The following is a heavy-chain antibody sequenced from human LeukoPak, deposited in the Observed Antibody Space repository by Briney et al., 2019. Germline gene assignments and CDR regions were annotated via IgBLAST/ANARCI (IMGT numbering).Heavy chain of an antibody. D-gene: IGHD3-10*01. CDR1: GGSISSSSYY. Sequence: SETLSLTCTVSGGSISSSSYYWGWIRQPPGKGLEWIGSIHYSGSTYYNPSLKSRVTISVDTSKNQFSLKLSSVTAADTAVYYCARHYITMVRGVMYYFDYWGQGTLVTVSS. CDR2: IHYSGST. CDR3: ARHYITMVRGVMYYFDY. J-gene: IGHJ4*02. V-gene: IGHV4-39*01.